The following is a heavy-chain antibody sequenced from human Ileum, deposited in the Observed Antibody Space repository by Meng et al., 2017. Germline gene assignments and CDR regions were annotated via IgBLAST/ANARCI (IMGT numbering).Heavy chain of an antibody. Sequence: SLKISCAASGFTFDDYAMHWVRQAPGKGLEWVSGISWNSGSIGYADSVKGQFTISRDNAKNSLYLQMNSLRAEDMALYYCSRGDSSSYRDAFDIWGQGTMVTVSS. CDR3: SRGDSSSYRDAFDI. D-gene: IGHD6-13*01. CDR2: ISWNSGSI. J-gene: IGHJ3*02. CDR1: GFTFDDYA. V-gene: IGHV3-9*03.